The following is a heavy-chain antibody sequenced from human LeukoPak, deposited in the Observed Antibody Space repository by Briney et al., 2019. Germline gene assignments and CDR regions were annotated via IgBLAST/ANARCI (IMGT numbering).Heavy chain of an antibody. V-gene: IGHV3-30*02. CDR3: AKETYYYSSVDY. D-gene: IGHD3-10*01. Sequence: GGSLRLSCAASGFTFSSYGMHWVRQAPGKGLEWVAFIPYDGSNKYYADSVKGLFTISRDNSKNTLYLQMDYLRPEDTAVYYCAKETYYYSSVDYWGQGTLVTVSS. CDR1: GFTFSSYG. J-gene: IGHJ4*02. CDR2: IPYDGSNK.